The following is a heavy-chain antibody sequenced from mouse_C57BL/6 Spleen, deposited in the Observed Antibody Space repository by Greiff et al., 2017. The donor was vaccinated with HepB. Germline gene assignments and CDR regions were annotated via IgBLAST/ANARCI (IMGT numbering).Heavy chain of an antibody. J-gene: IGHJ4*01. CDR1: GYAFTNYL. CDR2: INPGSGGT. V-gene: IGHV1-54*01. D-gene: IGHD2-5*01. CDR3: ARERKVYYSNFYYYAMDY. Sequence: QVQLQQSGAELVRPGTSVKVSCKASGYAFTNYLIEWVKQRPGQGLEWIGVINPGSGGTNYNEKFKGKATLTADKSSSTAYMQLSSLTSEDSAVYFCARERKVYYSNFYYYAMDYWGQVTSVTVSS.